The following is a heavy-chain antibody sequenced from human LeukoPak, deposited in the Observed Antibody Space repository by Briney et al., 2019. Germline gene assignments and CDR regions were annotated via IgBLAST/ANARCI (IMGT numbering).Heavy chain of an antibody. D-gene: IGHD1-1*01. CDR3: ARDELEYGMDV. Sequence: LRLSCAASGFTFSDYYMSWIRQHPGKGLEWIGYIYYSGSTYYNPSLKSRVTISVDTSKNQFSLKLSSVTAADTAVYYCARDELEYGMDVWGQGTTVTVSS. J-gene: IGHJ6*02. CDR1: GFTFSDYY. V-gene: IGHV4-31*02. CDR2: IYYSGST.